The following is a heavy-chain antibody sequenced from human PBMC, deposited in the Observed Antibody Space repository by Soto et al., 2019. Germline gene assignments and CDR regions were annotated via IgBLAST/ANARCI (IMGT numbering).Heavy chain of an antibody. V-gene: IGHV3-66*01. Sequence: GGSLRLSCAASGFTVSSTYVSWVRQAPGKGLEWVSVIYSDGNTYYADPLKGRFTISRDNTKNTVYLQMNSLRVEDTAVYYCVRAAWDYWGQGTLVTVSS. D-gene: IGHD2-15*01. CDR2: IYSDGNT. J-gene: IGHJ4*02. CDR1: GFTVSSTY. CDR3: VRAAWDY.